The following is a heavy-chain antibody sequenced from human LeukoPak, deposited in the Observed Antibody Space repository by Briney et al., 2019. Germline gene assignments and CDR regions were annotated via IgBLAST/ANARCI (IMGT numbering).Heavy chain of an antibody. V-gene: IGHV3-23*01. Sequence: GGSLRLSCAASGFTFSSCAMSWVRQAPGKGLEWVSTIIDSGNSIYYADSAEGRFTISRDNSKNTLYLQMNSLRAGDTAVYYCARASGPLYDFWSGYYSYDWFDPWGQGTLVTVSS. CDR3: ARASGPLYDFWSGYYSYDWFDP. CDR2: IIDSGNSI. J-gene: IGHJ5*02. CDR1: GFTFSSCA. D-gene: IGHD3-3*01.